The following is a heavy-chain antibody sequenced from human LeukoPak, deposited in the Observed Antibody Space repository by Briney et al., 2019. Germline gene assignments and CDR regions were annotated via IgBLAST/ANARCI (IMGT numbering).Heavy chain of an antibody. Sequence: ASVKVSCKAPGYTFTSYGISWVRQAPGQGLEWMGWISAYNGNTNYAQKLQGRVTMTTDTSTSTAYMELRSLRSDDTAVYYCASTVVGAAAGPGGNDYWGQGTLVTVSS. J-gene: IGHJ4*02. CDR2: ISAYNGNT. V-gene: IGHV1-18*01. D-gene: IGHD6-13*01. CDR3: ASTVVGAAAGPGGNDY. CDR1: GYTFTSYG.